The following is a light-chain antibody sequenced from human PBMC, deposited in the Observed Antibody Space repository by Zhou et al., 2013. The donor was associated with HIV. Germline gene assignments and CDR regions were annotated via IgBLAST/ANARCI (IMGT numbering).Light chain of an antibody. CDR1: QSVSSSY. J-gene: IGKJ5*01. CDR3: QQYNNWPAIT. Sequence: EIVLTQSPGTLSLSPGERATLSCRASQSVSSSYLAWYQQKPGQAPRLLIYGASNRATGIPDRFSGSGSGTDFTLTISSLQSEDFAVYYCQQYNNWPAITFGQGTRLEIK. V-gene: IGKV3-20*01. CDR2: GAS.